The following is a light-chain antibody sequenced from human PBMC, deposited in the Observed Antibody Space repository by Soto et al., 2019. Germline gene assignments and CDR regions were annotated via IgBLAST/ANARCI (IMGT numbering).Light chain of an antibody. CDR1: QSVSSTY. V-gene: IGKV3-20*01. J-gene: IGKJ1*01. Sequence: EIVLTQSPGTRSLSPGERATLSCRASQSVSSTYLAWYQQEPGQAPRLLLSGASFRATGIPDRFSGSGSGTDFTLNISRLEPEDFAVYYCHQFGTSPQTFGQGNKV. CDR2: GAS. CDR3: HQFGTSPQT.